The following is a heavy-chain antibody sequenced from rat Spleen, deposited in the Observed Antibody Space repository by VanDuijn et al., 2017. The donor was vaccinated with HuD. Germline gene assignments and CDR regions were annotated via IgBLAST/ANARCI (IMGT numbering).Heavy chain of an antibody. CDR2: ISTGGGNT. V-gene: IGHV5-25*01. J-gene: IGHJ2*01. CDR3: ARLRAPDY. Sequence: EVQLVESDGGLVQPGRSLKLSCAASGFTFSDYYMAWVRQAPTKGLEWVASISTGGGNTYYRDSVKGRFTISRDNAKSTLYLQMDSLRSEDTATYYCARLRAPDYWGQGVMVTVSS. CDR1: GFTFSDYY. D-gene: IGHD3-1*01.